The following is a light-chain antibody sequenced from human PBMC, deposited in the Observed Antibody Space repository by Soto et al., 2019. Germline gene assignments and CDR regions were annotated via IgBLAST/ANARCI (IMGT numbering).Light chain of an antibody. J-gene: IGKJ1*01. V-gene: IGKV3-15*01. CDR3: QQYNDWPLT. Sequence: TLMRQSPATLSVSPGERATLSCRASQSVSDYLAWYQQKPGQAPSLLIYGAFTRATGIPARFSGTGSGTEFTLTISSLQSEDFALYYCQQYNDWPLTFGQGTKVDI. CDR1: QSVSDY. CDR2: GAF.